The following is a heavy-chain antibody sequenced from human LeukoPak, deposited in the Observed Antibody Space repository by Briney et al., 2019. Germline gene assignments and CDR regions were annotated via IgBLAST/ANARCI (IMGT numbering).Heavy chain of an antibody. CDR1: GGSISSGGYY. J-gene: IGHJ3*02. CDR3: ARTKHPGVRRKAAPRMVAPTRGAFDI. V-gene: IGHV4-31*03. Sequence: TSQTLSLTCTVSGGSISSGGYYWSWIRQHPGKGLEWIGYIYYSGSTYYNPSLKSRVTISVDTSKNQFSLKLSSVTAADTAVYYCARTKHPGVRRKAAPRMVAPTRGAFDIWGQGTMVTVSS. D-gene: IGHD2-15*01. CDR2: IYYSGST.